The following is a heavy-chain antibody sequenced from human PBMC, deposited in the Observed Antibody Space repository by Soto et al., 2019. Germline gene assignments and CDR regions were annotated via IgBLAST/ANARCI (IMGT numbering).Heavy chain of an antibody. CDR3: ARFYSSGPYYYGMDV. D-gene: IGHD3-22*01. CDR1: GGSISSYY. CDR2: IYYSGST. Sequence: PSETLSLTCTISGGSISSYYLSWIRQRPGKGLEWIGYIYYSGSTNYNPSLKSRVTISVDTSKNQFSLKLSSVTAADTAVYYCARFYSSGPYYYGMDVWGQGTTVTV. V-gene: IGHV4-59*01. J-gene: IGHJ6*02.